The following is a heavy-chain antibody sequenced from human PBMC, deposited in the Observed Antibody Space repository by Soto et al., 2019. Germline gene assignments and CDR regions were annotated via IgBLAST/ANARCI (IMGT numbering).Heavy chain of an antibody. Sequence: PGGSLRLSCAASGFTFSNYNMNWVRQAPGKGLEWVSYISSTSNTIYYTDSVKGRFTISRDNAKNSLYLQMSSLRDEDTAVYYCARARHFDWSTLKPPYYFDSWGQGTLVTVSS. CDR2: ISSTSNTI. J-gene: IGHJ4*02. D-gene: IGHD3-9*01. V-gene: IGHV3-48*02. CDR3: ARARHFDWSTLKPPYYFDS. CDR1: GFTFSNYN.